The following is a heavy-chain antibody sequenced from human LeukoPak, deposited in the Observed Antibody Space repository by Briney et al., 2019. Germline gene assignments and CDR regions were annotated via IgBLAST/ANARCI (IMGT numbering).Heavy chain of an antibody. Sequence: SETLSLTCAVYGGSFSGYYWSWIRQPPGKGLEWIGEINHSGSTNYNPSLKSRVTISEDTSKNQFSLKLSSVTAADTAVYYCARLTGTYYFDYWGQGTLVTVSS. D-gene: IGHD1-20*01. CDR1: GGSFSGYY. CDR2: INHSGST. J-gene: IGHJ4*02. V-gene: IGHV4-34*01. CDR3: ARLTGTYYFDY.